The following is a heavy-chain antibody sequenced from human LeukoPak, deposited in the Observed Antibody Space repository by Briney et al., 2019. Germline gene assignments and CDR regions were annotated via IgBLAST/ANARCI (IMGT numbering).Heavy chain of an antibody. CDR3: VRDRDSTGYYDY. CDR1: GFTVSSNY. V-gene: IGHV3-53*05. D-gene: IGHD3-22*01. Sequence: GGSLRLSCAASGFTVSSNYMSWVRQAPGKGLEWVSVIYSGGSTYYADSVKGRFTISRDNSKNTLYLQTNSLRAEDTALYYCVRDRDSTGYYDYWGQGTLVTVSS. J-gene: IGHJ4*02. CDR2: IYSGGST.